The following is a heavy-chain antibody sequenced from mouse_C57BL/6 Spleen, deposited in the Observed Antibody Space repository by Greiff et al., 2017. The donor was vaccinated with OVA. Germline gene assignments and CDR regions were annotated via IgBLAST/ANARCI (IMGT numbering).Heavy chain of an antibody. J-gene: IGHJ1*03. V-gene: IGHV10-3*01. CDR3: VGGGLLRYLYWYFDV. CDR1: GFTFNTYA. CDR2: IRSKSSNYAT. Sequence: DVKLVESGGGLVQPKGSLKLSCAASGFTFNTYAMHWVRQAPGKGLEWVARIRSKSSNYATYYADSVKDRFTISRDDSQSMLYLQMNNLKTEDTAMYYCVGGGLLRYLYWYFDVWGTGTTVTVSS. D-gene: IGHD1-1*01.